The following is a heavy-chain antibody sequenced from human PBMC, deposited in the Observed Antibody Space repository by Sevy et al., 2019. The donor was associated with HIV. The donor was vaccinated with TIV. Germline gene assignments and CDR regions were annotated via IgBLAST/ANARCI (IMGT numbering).Heavy chain of an antibody. CDR1: GFTFSSYW. CDR2: IKQDGSEK. CDR3: ARAGYYDSSGYYWGYYYYYGMDV. Sequence: GGSLRLSCAASGFTFSSYWMSWVRQAPGKGLEWVANIKQDGSEKYYVDSVKGRFTISRDNAKNSLYLQMNSLRAEDKAVYYCARAGYYDSSGYYWGYYYYYGMDVWGQGTTVTVSS. D-gene: IGHD3-22*01. V-gene: IGHV3-7*03. J-gene: IGHJ6*02.